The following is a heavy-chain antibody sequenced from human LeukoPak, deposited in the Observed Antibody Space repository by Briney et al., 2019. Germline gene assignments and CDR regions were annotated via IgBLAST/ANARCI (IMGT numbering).Heavy chain of an antibody. J-gene: IGHJ6*03. Sequence: ASVKVSCKASGYTFTSYYMHWVRQAPGQGLEWMGIINPSGGSTSYAQKFQGRVTMTRDMSTSTVYMELSSLRSDDTAVYYCARNTGSGSYPYYYYMDVWGKGTTVTVSS. CDR1: GYTFTSYY. V-gene: IGHV1-46*01. CDR2: INPSGGST. CDR3: ARNTGSGSYPYYYYMDV. D-gene: IGHD3-10*01.